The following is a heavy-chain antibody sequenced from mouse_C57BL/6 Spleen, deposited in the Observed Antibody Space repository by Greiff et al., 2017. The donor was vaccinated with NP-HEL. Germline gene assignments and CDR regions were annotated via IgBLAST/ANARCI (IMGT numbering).Heavy chain of an antibody. CDR3: ARGGFTTVVANDWYFDV. D-gene: IGHD1-1*01. Sequence: QVQLQQPGTELVKPGASVKLSCKASGYTFTSYWMHWVKQRPGQGLEWIGNINPSNGGTNYNEKFKSKATLTVDKSSSTAYMQLSSLTSEDSAVYDCARGGFTTVVANDWYFDVWGTGTTVTVAS. CDR1: GYTFTSYW. V-gene: IGHV1-53*01. CDR2: INPSNGGT. J-gene: IGHJ1*03.